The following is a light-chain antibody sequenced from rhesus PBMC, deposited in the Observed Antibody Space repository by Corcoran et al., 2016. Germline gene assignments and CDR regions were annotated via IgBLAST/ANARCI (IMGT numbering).Light chain of an antibody. CDR1: QGISDY. CDR3: LQGYSTPFT. V-gene: IGKV1-36*02. Sequence: DIQMTQSPSSLSASVGDRVTITCRASQGISDYLSWYQQKPGKAPKGLIYAASSLERGVPSRFSVIGSGTEFTPTISSLQPEDFAAYYCLQGYSTPFTFGPGTKLDIK. J-gene: IGKJ3*01. CDR2: AAS.